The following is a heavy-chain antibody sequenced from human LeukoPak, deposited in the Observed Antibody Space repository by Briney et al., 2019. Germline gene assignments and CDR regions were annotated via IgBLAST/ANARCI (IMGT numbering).Heavy chain of an antibody. D-gene: IGHD6-19*01. V-gene: IGHV4-34*01. CDR1: GGSFSGYY. J-gene: IGHJ4*02. CDR3: ARLESSGFGGY. CDR2: INHSGST. Sequence: SETLSLTRAVYGGSFSGYYWSWIRQPPGKGLEWIGEINHSGSTNYNPSLKSRVTISVDTSKNQFSLKLSSVTAADTAVYYCARLESSGFGGYWGQGTLVTVSS.